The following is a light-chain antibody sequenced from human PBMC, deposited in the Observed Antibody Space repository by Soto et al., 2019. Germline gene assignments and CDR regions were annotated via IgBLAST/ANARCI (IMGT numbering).Light chain of an antibody. V-gene: IGLV4-69*01. CDR3: QTWGLGIRV. Sequence: QSVLTQSPSASASLGASVKLTCTLSSGHSSNAIAWHQQQPEKGPRFLMKLNNDGSHTKGDGVPDRFSGSSSGAERYLTISSLQSEDEADYYCQTWGLGIRVFGGGTKLTVL. CDR2: LNNDGSH. J-gene: IGLJ3*02. CDR1: SGHSSNA.